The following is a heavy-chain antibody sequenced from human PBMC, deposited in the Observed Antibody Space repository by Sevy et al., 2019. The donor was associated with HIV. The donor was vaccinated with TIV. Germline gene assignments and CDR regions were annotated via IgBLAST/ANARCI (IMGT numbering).Heavy chain of an antibody. CDR2: ITWDGGST. CDR3: AKGRSSGLFDS. Sequence: GGSLRLSCAASGFTFDDYTMHWVRQAPGKGLEWVSLITWDGGSTYYADSVKGRFTISRDNSKNSLYLQMSSLRTEDTALYYCAKGRSSGLFDSWGQGTLVTVSS. D-gene: IGHD6-19*01. J-gene: IGHJ4*02. CDR1: GFTFDDYT. V-gene: IGHV3-43*01.